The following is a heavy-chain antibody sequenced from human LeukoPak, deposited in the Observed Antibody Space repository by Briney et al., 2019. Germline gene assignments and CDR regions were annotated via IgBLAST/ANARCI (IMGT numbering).Heavy chain of an antibody. D-gene: IGHD2-15*01. Sequence: PGGSLRLSCAASGFTFSSYEMNWVRQAPGKGLEWVAIVRYDGSKKYYADSVKGRFTISRDNSKNTLYLQMNSLRAEDTAVYYCARVYCSGNSCYGPFDYWGQGVLVTVSS. V-gene: IGHV3-33*08. CDR2: VRYDGSKK. CDR1: GFTFSSYE. J-gene: IGHJ4*02. CDR3: ARVYCSGNSCYGPFDY.